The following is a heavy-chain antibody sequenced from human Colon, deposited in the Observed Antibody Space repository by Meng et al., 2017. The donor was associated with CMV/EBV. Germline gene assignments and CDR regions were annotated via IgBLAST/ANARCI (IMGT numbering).Heavy chain of an antibody. CDR1: GFTFSSYA. V-gene: IGHV3-23*03. J-gene: IGHJ4*02. D-gene: IGHD5-12*01. Sequence: GGSLRLSCAASGFTFSSYAMSWVRQAPGKGLEWVSVIYSGGSSTYYADSVKGRFTISRDNSKNTLYLQMNSLRAEDTAVYYCAKMIFDIVPTKVLGYFDYWGQGTLVTVSS. CDR2: IYSGGSST. CDR3: AKMIFDIVPTKVLGYFDY.